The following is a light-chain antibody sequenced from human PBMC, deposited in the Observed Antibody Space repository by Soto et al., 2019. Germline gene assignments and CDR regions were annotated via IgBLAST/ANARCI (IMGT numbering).Light chain of an antibody. Sequence: QSALTHPASVSGSPGQSITISCTGTSSDVGGYNYVSWYQQHPGKAPKLMIYEVSNRPSGVSNRFSGSKSGNTASLTISGLQAEDEADYSCSSYTSSSTLAVVFGGGTKLTVL. V-gene: IGLV2-14*01. CDR2: EVS. CDR1: SSDVGGYNY. CDR3: SSYTSSSTLAVV. J-gene: IGLJ2*01.